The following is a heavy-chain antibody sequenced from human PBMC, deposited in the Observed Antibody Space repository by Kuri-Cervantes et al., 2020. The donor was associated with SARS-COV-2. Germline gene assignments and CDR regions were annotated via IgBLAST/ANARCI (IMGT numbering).Heavy chain of an antibody. CDR2: FNHSGST. D-gene: IGHD3-3*01. J-gene: IGHJ5*02. Sequence: LRLSCAVHGGSFTGYYWSWVRQPPGRGLECIGNFNHSGSTNYNPSLKSRVTISVDTSKNQFSLKLSSVTAADTAVYYCARASITIFGVVIGWFDPWGQGTLVTVSS. V-gene: IGHV4-34*09. CDR3: ARASITIFGVVIGWFDP. CDR1: GGSFTGYY.